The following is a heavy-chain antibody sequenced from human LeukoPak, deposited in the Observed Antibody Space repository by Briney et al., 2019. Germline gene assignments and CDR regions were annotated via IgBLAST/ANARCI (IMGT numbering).Heavy chain of an antibody. D-gene: IGHD1-7*01. V-gene: IGHV1-69*13. CDR2: IIPIFGTA. CDR1: GGTFSSYA. J-gene: IGHJ6*02. Sequence: ASVKVSCKASGGTFSSYAISWVRQAPGQGLEWMGGIIPIFGTANYAQKFQGRVTITADESTSTAYMELSSLRSEDTAVYYCAREAGYNWNYWAYGMDVWGQGTTVTVSS. CDR3: AREAGYNWNYWAYGMDV.